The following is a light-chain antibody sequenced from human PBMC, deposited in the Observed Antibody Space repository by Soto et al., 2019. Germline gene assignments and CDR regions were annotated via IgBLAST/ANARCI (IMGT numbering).Light chain of an antibody. CDR1: ESISRN. CDR3: QQYMNWPPLN. Sequence: EIVMTQSPATLSVSPGERVTLSCRASESISRNLAWYQQKPGQAPRLLIYGASSRDTGVPARFSGGGSGTKFTLTIRSLQSQDSAVYFCQQYMNWPPLNFGPGNKVDV. V-gene: IGKV3-15*01. J-gene: IGKJ3*01. CDR2: GAS.